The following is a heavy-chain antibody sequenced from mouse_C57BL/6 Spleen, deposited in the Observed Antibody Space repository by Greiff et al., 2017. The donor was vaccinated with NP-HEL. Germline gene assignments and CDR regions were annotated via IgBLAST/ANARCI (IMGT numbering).Heavy chain of an antibody. Sequence: EVKLVESGGGLVKPGGSLKLSCAASGFTFSSYAMSWVRQTPEKRLEWVATISDGGSYTYYPDNVKGRFTISRDNAKNNLYLQMSHLKSEDTAMYYCARYYGSSYSEGAMDYWGQGTSVTVSS. V-gene: IGHV5-4*03. CDR1: GFTFSSYA. J-gene: IGHJ4*01. CDR2: ISDGGSYT. D-gene: IGHD1-1*01. CDR3: ARYYGSSYSEGAMDY.